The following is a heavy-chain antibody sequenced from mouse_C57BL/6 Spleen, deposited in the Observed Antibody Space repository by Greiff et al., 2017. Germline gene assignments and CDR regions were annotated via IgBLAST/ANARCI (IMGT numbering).Heavy chain of an antibody. V-gene: IGHV1-54*01. J-gene: IGHJ2*01. Sequence: VQLQQSGAELVRPGTSVKVSCKASGYAFTNYLIEWVKQRPGQGLEWIGVINPGSGGTNCNEKFKGKATLTADKSSSTAYMQLSILTSEDSAVYFCASIITTVVADYWGQGTTLTVSS. CDR1: GYAFTNYL. CDR3: ASIITTVVADY. CDR2: INPGSGGT. D-gene: IGHD1-1*01.